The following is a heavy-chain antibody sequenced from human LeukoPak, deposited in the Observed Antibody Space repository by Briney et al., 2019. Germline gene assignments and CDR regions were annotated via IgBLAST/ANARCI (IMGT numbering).Heavy chain of an antibody. V-gene: IGHV3-30*04. CDR2: ISKDGSIT. CDR3: AKDILSVAADLDY. D-gene: IGHD6-13*01. CDR1: GLNFSRAA. J-gene: IGHJ4*02. Sequence: GGSLRLSCAVSGLNFSRAAMYWVRQAPGKGLEWVGVISKDGSITSYSDSVKGRFTISRDNSKNTLYLQMNSLRAEDTAVYYCAKDILSVAADLDYWGQGTLVTVSS.